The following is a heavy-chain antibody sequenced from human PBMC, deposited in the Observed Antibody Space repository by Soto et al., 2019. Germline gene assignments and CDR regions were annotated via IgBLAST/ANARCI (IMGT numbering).Heavy chain of an antibody. CDR1: GCTFTSSD. CDR3: ARGPNTHYYYYYMDV. Sequence: ASVKVACKAAGCTFTSSDSNWVGQATGQGLEWMGWMNPNSGNTGYAQKFQGRVTMTRNTSISTAYMELSSLRSGDTAVYYCARGPNTHYYYYYMDVWGKGTTVTVSS. CDR2: MNPNSGNT. J-gene: IGHJ6*03. V-gene: IGHV1-8*01. D-gene: IGHD5-18*01.